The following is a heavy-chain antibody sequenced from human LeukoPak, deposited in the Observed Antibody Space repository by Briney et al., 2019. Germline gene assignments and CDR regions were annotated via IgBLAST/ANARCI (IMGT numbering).Heavy chain of an antibody. Sequence: GGSLRLSCAASGFTFSTYGMHWVRQAPGKGLEWVAVMSYDGSNKFYADSVKGRFTISRDTSDNTLNLQMNGLGAEDSAVYYCAAKGNGYTGIYVFAHWGQGTLVTVSA. V-gene: IGHV3-30*03. CDR2: MSYDGSNK. J-gene: IGHJ4*02. D-gene: IGHD1-26*01. CDR3: AAKGNGYTGIYVFAH. CDR1: GFTFSTYG.